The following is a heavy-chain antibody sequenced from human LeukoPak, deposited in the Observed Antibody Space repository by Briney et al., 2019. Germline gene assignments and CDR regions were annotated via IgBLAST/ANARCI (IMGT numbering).Heavy chain of an antibody. Sequence: GGSLRLSCAASGFTFSSFDMHWVRHPTGQGLEWVSTIGTASDTYYPGSVKGRFTLSRDNAKNSLYLQMNSLTAGDTAVYYCARGPPRGKYYYMDVWGKGTTVTVSS. D-gene: IGHD1-1*01. CDR3: ARGPPRGKYYYMDV. V-gene: IGHV3-13*01. J-gene: IGHJ6*03. CDR1: GFTFSSFD. CDR2: IGTASDT.